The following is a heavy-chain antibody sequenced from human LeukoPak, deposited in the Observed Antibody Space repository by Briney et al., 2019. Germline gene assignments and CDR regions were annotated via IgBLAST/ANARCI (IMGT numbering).Heavy chain of an antibody. J-gene: IGHJ4*02. Sequence: SETLSLTCTVSGGSISSSSYYWGWIRQPPGKGREWIGSIYYSGSTYYNPSLKSRVTISVDTSKNQFSLKLSSVTAADTAVYYCAITYYYDIRVYGGSFDYWGQGTLVTVSS. CDR3: AITYYYDIRVYGGSFDY. V-gene: IGHV4-39*01. CDR1: GGSISSSSYY. D-gene: IGHD3-22*01. CDR2: IYYSGST.